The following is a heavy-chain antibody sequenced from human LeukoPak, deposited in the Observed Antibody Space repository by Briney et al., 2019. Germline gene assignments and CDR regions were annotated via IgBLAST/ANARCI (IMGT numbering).Heavy chain of an antibody. CDR2: ISGSGAST. CDR3: AKRGGSSNYHYYYMDV. Sequence: TGGSLRLSCAASGFTFTSIVMTWVRQAPGKGLEWVSTISGSGASTFYADSVKGRFTISRDNSKNTVYLQMSSLRAEDTAVYYCAKRGGSSNYHYYYMDVWGKGTTVTVSS. J-gene: IGHJ6*03. CDR1: GFTFTSIV. V-gene: IGHV3-23*01. D-gene: IGHD1-26*01.